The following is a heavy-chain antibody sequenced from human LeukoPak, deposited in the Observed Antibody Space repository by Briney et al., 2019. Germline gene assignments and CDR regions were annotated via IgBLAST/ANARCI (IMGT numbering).Heavy chain of an antibody. CDR1: GFTFGDYA. D-gene: IGHD3-10*01. CDR2: IRSKAYGGTT. Sequence: PGGSLRLTCTASGFTFGDYAMSWFRQAPGKGREWVGCIRSKAYGGTTEYAASVKGRFTISRDDSKSIAYLQMNSLKTEDTAVYYCTRDRSWFGELYSNWFDPWGQGTLVTVSS. J-gene: IGHJ5*02. CDR3: TRDRSWFGELYSNWFDP. V-gene: IGHV3-49*03.